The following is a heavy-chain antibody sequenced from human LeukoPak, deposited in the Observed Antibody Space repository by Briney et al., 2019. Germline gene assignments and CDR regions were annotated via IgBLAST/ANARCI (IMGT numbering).Heavy chain of an antibody. J-gene: IGHJ6*03. D-gene: IGHD2-21*02. CDR1: GYTFTGYY. CDR2: INPNSGGT. V-gene: IGHV1-2*06. Sequence: GASVKVSCKASGYTFTGYYMHWVRQAPGQGLEWMGRINPNSGGTNYAQKFQGRVTMTRDTSISTAYMELSRLRSDDTAVYYCARGDSRGDYYYYYYMDVWGKGTTVTVSS. CDR3: ARGDSRGDYYYYYYMDV.